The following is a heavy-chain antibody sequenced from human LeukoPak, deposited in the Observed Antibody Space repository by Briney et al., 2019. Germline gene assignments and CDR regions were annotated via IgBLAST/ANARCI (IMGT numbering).Heavy chain of an antibody. CDR1: GGSISSGGYY. V-gene: IGHV4-31*03. CDR2: IYYSGST. J-gene: IGHJ4*02. CDR3: ARDDPITGTPAY. D-gene: IGHD1-20*01. Sequence: SETLSLTCTVSGGSISSGGYYWSWIRQHPGKGLEWIGHIYYSGSTYYNPSLKSRVTISVDTSKNQFSLKLSSVTAADTAVYYCARDDPITGTPAYWGQGTLVTVSS.